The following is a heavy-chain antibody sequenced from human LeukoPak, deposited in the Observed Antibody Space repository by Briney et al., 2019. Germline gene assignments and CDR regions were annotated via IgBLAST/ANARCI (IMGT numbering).Heavy chain of an antibody. Sequence: SVKVSCKASGGTFSSYAISWVRQAPGQGLEWMGGIIPIFGTANYAQKFQGRVTITADESTSTAYMELSRLRSGDTAVYYCARDAGYYGDYGGGNYWGQGTLVTVSS. J-gene: IGHJ4*02. CDR3: ARDAGYYGDYGGGNY. CDR1: GGTFSSYA. D-gene: IGHD4-17*01. CDR2: IIPIFGTA. V-gene: IGHV1-69*13.